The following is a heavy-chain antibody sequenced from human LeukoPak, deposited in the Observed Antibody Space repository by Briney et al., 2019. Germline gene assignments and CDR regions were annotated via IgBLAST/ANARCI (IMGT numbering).Heavy chain of an antibody. Sequence: SETLSLTCAVYGGSFSGYYWSWIRQPPGKGLEWIGEINHSGSTNYNPSLKSRVTVSVDTSKNQFSLKLSSVTAADTAVYYCAVGSSGYYYFDYWGQGTLVTVSS. V-gene: IGHV4-34*01. CDR2: INHSGST. CDR3: AVGSSGYYYFDY. CDR1: GGSFSGYY. J-gene: IGHJ4*02. D-gene: IGHD3-22*01.